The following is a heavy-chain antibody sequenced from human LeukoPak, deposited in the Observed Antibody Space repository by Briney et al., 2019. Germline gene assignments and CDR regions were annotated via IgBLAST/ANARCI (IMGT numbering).Heavy chain of an antibody. CDR3: AREVGYCSSTSCSSRNFQH. Sequence: ASVKVSCKASGYTFTGYYMYWVRQAPGQGLEWMGWINPNSGGTNYAQKFQGRVTMTRDTSISTAYMELSRLRSDDTAVYHCAREVGYCSSTSCSSRNFQHWGQGTLVTVSS. V-gene: IGHV1-2*02. D-gene: IGHD2-2*01. CDR1: GYTFTGYY. J-gene: IGHJ1*01. CDR2: INPNSGGT.